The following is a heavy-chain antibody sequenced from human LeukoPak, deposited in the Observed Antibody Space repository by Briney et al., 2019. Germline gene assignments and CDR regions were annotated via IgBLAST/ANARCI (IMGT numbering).Heavy chain of an antibody. CDR3: ARDPFKSSFDS. D-gene: IGHD3-10*01. V-gene: IGHV4-4*07. Sequence: SETLSLTCTVSGGSINNFYWNWIRQPAGKGLEWIGRIYSSGATHYNPSLKSRVTMSVDTSKTQFSLKLTSVTAADTAVYYCARDPFKSSFDSWGQGILVTVSS. CDR1: GGSINNFY. J-gene: IGHJ4*02. CDR2: IYSSGAT.